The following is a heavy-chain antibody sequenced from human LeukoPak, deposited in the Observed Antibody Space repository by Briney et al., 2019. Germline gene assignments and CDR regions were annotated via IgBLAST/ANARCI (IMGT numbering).Heavy chain of an antibody. Sequence: TSETLSLTCTVSGGSISSYYWSWIRQPAGKGLEWIGQIHTSGSTNYNPPLKSRVTMSIDTPENQLSLTIRSVTAADTAVYYCARRDISSGWSFDYWGQGTLVTVSS. CDR2: IHTSGST. CDR3: ARRDISSGWSFDY. D-gene: IGHD6-19*01. V-gene: IGHV4-4*07. J-gene: IGHJ4*02. CDR1: GGSISSYY.